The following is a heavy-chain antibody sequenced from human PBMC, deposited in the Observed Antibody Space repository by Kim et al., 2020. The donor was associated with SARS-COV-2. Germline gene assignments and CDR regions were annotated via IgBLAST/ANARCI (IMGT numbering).Heavy chain of an antibody. V-gene: IGHV4-59*01. CDR2: IYYSGST. CDR1: GGSISSYY. Sequence: SETLSLTCTVSGGSISSYYWSWIRQPPGKGLEWIGYIYYSGSTNYNPSFKSRVTISVDTSKNQFSLKLSSVTAADTAVYYCARGLGAQGAFDIWGQGTMVTVSS. J-gene: IGHJ3*02. CDR3: ARGLGAQGAFDI. D-gene: IGHD1-26*01.